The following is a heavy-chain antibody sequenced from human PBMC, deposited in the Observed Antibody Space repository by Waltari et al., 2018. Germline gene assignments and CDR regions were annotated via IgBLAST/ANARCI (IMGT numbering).Heavy chain of an antibody. V-gene: IGHV3-30*02. Sequence: QVQLVESGGGVVQPGGSLRLSCAASGFPLSSYGIHWVRQAPGKGLEWVAFIQSDGTIKYYGDSVKGRFTISRDNSKNTLYLQMNSLRADDTAVYYCAISGGAFDIWGQGTMVTVSS. CDR2: IQSDGTIK. D-gene: IGHD3-10*01. CDR1: GFPLSSYG. J-gene: IGHJ3*02. CDR3: AISGGAFDI.